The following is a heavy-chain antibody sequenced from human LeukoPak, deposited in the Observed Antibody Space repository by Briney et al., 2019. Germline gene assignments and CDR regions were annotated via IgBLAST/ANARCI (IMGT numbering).Heavy chain of an antibody. V-gene: IGHV1-2*02. CDR1: GYTFTGYY. CDR2: INPNSGGT. CDR3: ARDLWVAAAGRGWYFDY. Sequence: ASVKVSCKASGYTFTGYYMHWVRQAPGQGLEWMGWINPNSGGTNYAQKFQGRVTMTRDTSISTAYMELSRLRSDDTAVYYCARDLWVAAAGRGWYFDYWGQGTLVTVSS. D-gene: IGHD6-13*01. J-gene: IGHJ4*02.